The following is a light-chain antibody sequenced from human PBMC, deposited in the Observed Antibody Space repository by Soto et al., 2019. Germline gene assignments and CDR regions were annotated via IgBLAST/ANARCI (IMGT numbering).Light chain of an antibody. Sequence: IQLTQSPSSLSASVGDRVTITCRASQGISSYLGWYQQKPGKAPNLLIYDASTLHSGVPSRFSGSGSGTDFTLTVDSLQPEDFATYYCQQSYSSPVTFGQGTRLEIK. CDR3: QQSYSSPVT. J-gene: IGKJ5*01. CDR1: QGISSY. CDR2: DAS. V-gene: IGKV1-39*01.